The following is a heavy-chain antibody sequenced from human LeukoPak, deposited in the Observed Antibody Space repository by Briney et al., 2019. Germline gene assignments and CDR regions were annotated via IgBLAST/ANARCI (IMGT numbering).Heavy chain of an antibody. D-gene: IGHD1-26*01. V-gene: IGHV4-59*01. CDR3: ARLSLGYMDV. Sequence: SETLYLTCTVSGGSLSRLYWRWIRQPPGKGLEWIGYIHYSGSTNYNPSLKSRATLPLNTSKTPFSLKLRAVTAADTAVYYCARLSLGYMDVWGKGTTVTVSS. CDR2: IHYSGST. CDR1: GGSLSRLY. J-gene: IGHJ6*03.